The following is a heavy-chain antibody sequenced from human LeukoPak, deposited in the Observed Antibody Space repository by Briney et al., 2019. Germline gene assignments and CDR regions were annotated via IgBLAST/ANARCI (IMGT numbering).Heavy chain of an antibody. CDR1: GYTFTGYY. CDR2: INPNSGGT. CDR3: ARDPSYSSGWYRAIGN. Sequence: ASVKVSCKASGYTFTGYYMHWVRQAPGQGLEWMGWINPNSGGTNYAQKFQGRDTMTRDTSISTAYMELSRLRSDDTAVYYCARDPSYSSGWYRAIGNWGQGTLVTVSS. J-gene: IGHJ4*02. V-gene: IGHV1-2*02. D-gene: IGHD6-19*01.